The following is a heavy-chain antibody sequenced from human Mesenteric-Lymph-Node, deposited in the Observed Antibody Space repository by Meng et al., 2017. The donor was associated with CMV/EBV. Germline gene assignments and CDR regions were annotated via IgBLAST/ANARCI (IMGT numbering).Heavy chain of an antibody. Sequence: DSISSGSYYWTWIRQPPLKGLEYLGSLHYNGYTLYDPSLKSRVTILVDTSKSQFSLRLTSVTAADTAMYYCARAPGVGPTGDSFDYWGQGILVTVSS. CDR1: DSISSGSYY. D-gene: IGHD1-26*01. V-gene: IGHV4-61*01. CDR3: ARAPGVGPTGDSFDY. CDR2: LHYNGYT. J-gene: IGHJ4*02.